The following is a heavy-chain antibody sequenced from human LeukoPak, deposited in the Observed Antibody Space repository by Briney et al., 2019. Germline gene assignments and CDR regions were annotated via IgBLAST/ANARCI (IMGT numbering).Heavy chain of an antibody. J-gene: IGHJ5*02. CDR2: IIPILGIA. V-gene: IGHV1-69*04. Sequence: SVKVSCKASGGTFSSYAISWVRQAPGQGLEWMGRIIPILGIANYAQKFQGRVTITADKSTSTAYMELSSLRSDDTAVYYCAREAPRIAARSVGPRWFGPWGQGTLVTVSS. CDR1: GGTFSSYA. D-gene: IGHD6-6*01. CDR3: AREAPRIAARSVGPRWFGP.